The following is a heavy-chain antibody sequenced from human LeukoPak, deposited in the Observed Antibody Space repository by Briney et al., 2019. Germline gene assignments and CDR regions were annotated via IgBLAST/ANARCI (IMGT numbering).Heavy chain of an antibody. D-gene: IGHD3-22*01. Sequence: GGSLRLSCAASGFTFSSYWMSWVPQAPGKGLEWVANIKRDGREEYYVDSVKGRFTISRENAKNSLYLQMNSLRAEDTAVYYCARGFSGYYYDLFDYWGQGTLVTVSS. CDR2: IKRDGREE. V-gene: IGHV3-7*01. CDR3: ARGFSGYYYDLFDY. J-gene: IGHJ4*02. CDR1: GFTFSSYW.